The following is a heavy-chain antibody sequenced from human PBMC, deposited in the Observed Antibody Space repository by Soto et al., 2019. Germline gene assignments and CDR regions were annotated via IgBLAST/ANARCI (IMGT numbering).Heavy chain of an antibody. CDR1: GESFSDFA. J-gene: IGHJ6*02. D-gene: IGHD3-10*01. CDR3: AITPGGSHHALYLMDV. V-gene: IGHV1-69*19. CDR2: IIPMSGTP. Sequence: QVQLVQSGAEVRKPGSSVKVSCKSSGESFSDFAISWVRQAPGKGLEWMGGIIPMSGTPNYAQRFQGRVLITADVSTKTAYKALTNLRYEDTAVYYCAITPGGSHHALYLMDVWGQGTTVPVSS.